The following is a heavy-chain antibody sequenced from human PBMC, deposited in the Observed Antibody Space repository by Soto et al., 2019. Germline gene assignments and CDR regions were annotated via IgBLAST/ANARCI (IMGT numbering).Heavy chain of an antibody. CDR3: ARGFSAGKGSPPDF. J-gene: IGHJ4*02. CDR1: GFTFSSIA. D-gene: IGHD6-13*01. CDR2: XXXXXXXX. V-gene: IGHV3-23*01. Sequence: PGGALRVSCAASGFTFSSIAMSWVRQAPGKGLXXXXXXXXXXXXXXXADSVKGRFTISRDNSKNTLYLQMSSLRAEDTAVYYCARGFSAGKGSPPDFWGQGSLVTVSS.